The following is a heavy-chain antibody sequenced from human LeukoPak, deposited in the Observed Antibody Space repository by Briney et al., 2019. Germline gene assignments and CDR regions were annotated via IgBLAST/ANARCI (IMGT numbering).Heavy chain of an antibody. CDR1: GYTFTKYW. CDR2: IHPGDSHT. J-gene: IGHJ2*01. V-gene: IGHV5-51*01. D-gene: IGHD2-2*01. CDR3: ARQPGMTAKSWYFDL. Sequence: GESLKISFEGSGYTFTKYWIGWVRQMPGKGLEWMGIIHPGDSHTWYSPSFQGQVTISADKSISMAYLQWSSLKASDTAMYFCARQPGMTAKSWYFDLWGRGTLVTVSS.